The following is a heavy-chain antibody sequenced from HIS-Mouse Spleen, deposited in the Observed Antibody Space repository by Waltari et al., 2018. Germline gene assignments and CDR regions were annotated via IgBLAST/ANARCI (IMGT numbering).Heavy chain of an antibody. D-gene: IGHD6-13*01. CDR2: IDYSGST. Sequence: QLQLQESGPGLVKPSETLSLTCTVSGVSISSSSYYWGWIRQPPGKGLEWIGSIDYSGSTYDNPSLKRRVTISVDTSKNQVSLKLSSVTAADTAVYYCAREIPYSSSWYDWYFDLWGQGTMVTVSS. V-gene: IGHV4-39*07. CDR3: AREIPYSSSWYDWYFDL. J-gene: IGHJ3*01. CDR1: GVSISSSSYY.